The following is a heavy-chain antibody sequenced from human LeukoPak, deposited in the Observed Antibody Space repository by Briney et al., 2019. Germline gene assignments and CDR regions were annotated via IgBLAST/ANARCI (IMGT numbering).Heavy chain of an antibody. CDR3: ARDGYSSSWPDY. D-gene: IGHD6-13*01. V-gene: IGHV3-66*01. J-gene: IGHJ4*02. CDR1: GFTVSSNY. CDR2: IYSGGST. Sequence: GGSLRLSCAASGFTVSSNYMSWVRQAPGKGLEWVSVIYSGGSTYYADSVKGRFTISRDNSKNTLYLQMNSLRAEDTAVYYCARDGYSSSWPDYWGQGTLVTVSS.